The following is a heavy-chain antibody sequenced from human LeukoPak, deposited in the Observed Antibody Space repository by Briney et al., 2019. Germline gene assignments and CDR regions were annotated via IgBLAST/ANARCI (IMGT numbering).Heavy chain of an antibody. V-gene: IGHV4-34*01. CDR3: ARVGAWIQLGYFDY. J-gene: IGHJ4*02. D-gene: IGHD5-18*01. CDR2: IYHSGST. Sequence: SETLFLTCAVYGGSFSGYYWSWIRQPPGKGLEWIGSIYHSGSTSYNPSLKSRVTISVDTSKNQFSLQLSSVTATDTAVYYCARVGAWIQLGYFDYWGQGTLVTVSS. CDR1: GGSFSGYY.